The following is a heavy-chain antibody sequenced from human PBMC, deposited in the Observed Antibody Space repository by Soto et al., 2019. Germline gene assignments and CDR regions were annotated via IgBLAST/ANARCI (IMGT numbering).Heavy chain of an antibody. CDR2: ISGSGGST. Sequence: GGSLRLSCAASGFTFSSYAMSWVRQAPGKGLEWVSAISGSGGSTYYADSVKGRFTISRDNSKNTLYLQMNSLRAEDTAVYYCPKDRYCSSTSCYDYYGMDVWGQGTTVTVSS. D-gene: IGHD2-2*01. CDR3: PKDRYCSSTSCYDYYGMDV. J-gene: IGHJ6*02. V-gene: IGHV3-23*01. CDR1: GFTFSSYA.